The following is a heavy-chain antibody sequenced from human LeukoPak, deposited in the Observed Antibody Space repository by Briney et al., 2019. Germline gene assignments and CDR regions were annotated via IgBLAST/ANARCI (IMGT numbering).Heavy chain of an antibody. CDR3: AKSTMWSTRPFDY. J-gene: IGHJ4*02. CDR2: IRYDGSNK. CDR1: GFTFISDG. D-gene: IGHD2-2*01. V-gene: IGHV3-30*02. Sequence: PWGSLRLSWAASGFTFISDGMHWVRQAPGKGLEWVAFIRYDGSNKYYADSVKGRFTISRDNSKNTLYLQMNSLRAEDTAVYYCAKSTMWSTRPFDYWGQGTLVTVSS.